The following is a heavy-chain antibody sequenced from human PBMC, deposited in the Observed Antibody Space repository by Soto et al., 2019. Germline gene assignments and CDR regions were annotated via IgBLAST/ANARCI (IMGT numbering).Heavy chain of an antibody. CDR3: ARGPRATVTPGYFDL. V-gene: IGHV3-21*06. CDR2: ISASSGSI. J-gene: IGHJ2*01. CDR1: GFTFSSYS. Sequence: EVQLVESGGGLVKPGGSLRLSCAVSGFTFSSYSVNWVRQAPGKGLEWVSSISASSGSIYYTDSVKGRFTISRDNAKNSLYLQMNTLRLYDAAVYYCARGPRATVTPGYFDLWGRGTLVTVSS. D-gene: IGHD4-17*01.